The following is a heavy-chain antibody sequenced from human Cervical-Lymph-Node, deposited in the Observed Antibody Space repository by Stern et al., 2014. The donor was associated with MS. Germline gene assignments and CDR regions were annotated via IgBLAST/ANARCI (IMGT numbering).Heavy chain of an antibody. CDR1: GYTFTSNG. D-gene: IGHD6-19*01. Sequence: QVQLGQSGPEVKKPGASVKVSCKASGYTFTSNGISWVRQAPGQGLEWMGWISADNAHTNNAERLQGRVIMTADTSTSTVYMELRSLRSDDTAVYYCARDRWYRSTSPVGMDVWGQGTTVTVSS. CDR2: ISADNAHT. V-gene: IGHV1-18*01. CDR3: ARDRWYRSTSPVGMDV. J-gene: IGHJ6*02.